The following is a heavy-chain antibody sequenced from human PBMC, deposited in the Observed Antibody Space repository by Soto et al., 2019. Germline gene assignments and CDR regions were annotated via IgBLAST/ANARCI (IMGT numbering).Heavy chain of an antibody. CDR1: GFTFSSYA. V-gene: IGHV3-30-3*01. CDR3: ARDGGLNIVVVVAATVFDY. CDR2: ISYDGSNK. J-gene: IGHJ4*02. Sequence: QVQLVESGGGVVQPGRSLRLSCAASGFTFSSYAMHWVRQAPGKGLEWVAVISYDGSNKYYADSVKGRFTISRDNSKNTLYLQMNSLRAEDTAVYYCARDGGLNIVVVVAATVFDYWGQGTLVTVSS. D-gene: IGHD2-15*01.